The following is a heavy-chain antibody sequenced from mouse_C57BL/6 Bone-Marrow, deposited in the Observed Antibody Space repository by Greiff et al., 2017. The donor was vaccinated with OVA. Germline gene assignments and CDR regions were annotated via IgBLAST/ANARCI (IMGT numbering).Heavy chain of an antibody. CDR1: GFTFSNYW. CDR3: TSPPIYYYVSSPFD. J-gene: IGHJ2*01. D-gene: IGHD1-1*01. CDR2: IRLKSDNYAT. V-gene: IGHV6-3*01. Sequence: EVMLVESGGGLVQPGGSMKLSCVASGFTFSNYWMNWVRQSPEKGLEWVAQIRLKSDNYATHYAESVKGRFTISRDESKSSVYLQMNNLRAEDTGIYYCTSPPIYYYVSSPFDWGQGTTLTVSS.